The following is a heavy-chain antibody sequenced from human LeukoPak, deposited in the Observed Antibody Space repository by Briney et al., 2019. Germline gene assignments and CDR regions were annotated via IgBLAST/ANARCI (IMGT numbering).Heavy chain of an antibody. Sequence: PGGSLRLSCAASGFTFDDYAMSWVRQAPGKGLEWVSVISGSGGSTYYADSVKGRFTISRDNSKNTLYLQMNSLRAEDTAVYYCAKVFGQLWSRFDYWGQGNLVTVSS. D-gene: IGHD5-18*01. CDR1: GFTFDDYA. CDR3: AKVFGQLWSRFDY. J-gene: IGHJ4*02. CDR2: ISGSGGST. V-gene: IGHV3-23*01.